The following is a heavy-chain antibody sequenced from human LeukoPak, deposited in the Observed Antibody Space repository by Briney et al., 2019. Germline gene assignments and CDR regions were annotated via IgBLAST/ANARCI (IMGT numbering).Heavy chain of an antibody. CDR3: ARPNCGGDCYSDRGAFDI. CDR2: IIPIFGTA. Sequence: SVKVSCKASGGTFSRYAITWVRQAPGQGLEWMGGIIPIFGTANYAQKFQGRVTITADESTSTVYMELSSLRSEDTAVYYCARPNCGGDCYSDRGAFDIWGQGTMVTVSS. V-gene: IGHV1-69*01. CDR1: GGTFSRYA. D-gene: IGHD2-21*02. J-gene: IGHJ3*02.